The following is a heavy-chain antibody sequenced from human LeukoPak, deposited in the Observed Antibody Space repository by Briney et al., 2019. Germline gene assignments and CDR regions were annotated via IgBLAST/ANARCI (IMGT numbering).Heavy chain of an antibody. CDR3: VRGLGHYSSDY. CDR2: INHNGST. D-gene: IGHD5-18*01. V-gene: IGHV4-34*01. J-gene: IGHJ4*02. CDR1: GAPFSDFY. Sequence: SETLSLTCAVYGAPFSDFYWSWIRQPPGKGLEWIGEINHNGSTNFNPSLKSRVTISVDTSKNQFSLNLSSVTAADTAVYYCVRGLGHYSSDYWGQGTLVTVSS.